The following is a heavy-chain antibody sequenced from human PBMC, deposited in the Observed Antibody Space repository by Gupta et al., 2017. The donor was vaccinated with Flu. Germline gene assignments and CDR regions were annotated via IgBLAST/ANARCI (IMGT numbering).Heavy chain of an antibody. J-gene: IGHJ6*02. Sequence: QVQLVESGGGVVQPGRSLRLSCAASGFTFRSYGMHWVRQAPGKGLEWVAVISYDGSNKYYADSVKGRFTISRDNSKNTLYLQMNSLRAEDTAVYYCAKDFAYYDILTGYYTHYGMDVWGQGTTVTVSS. CDR1: GFTFRSYG. V-gene: IGHV3-30*18. CDR3: AKDFAYYDILTGYYTHYGMDV. D-gene: IGHD3-9*01. CDR2: ISYDGSNK.